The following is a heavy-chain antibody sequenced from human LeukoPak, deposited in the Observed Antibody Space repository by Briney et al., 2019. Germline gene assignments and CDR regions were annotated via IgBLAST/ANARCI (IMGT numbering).Heavy chain of an antibody. CDR1: GLTFSDYP. V-gene: IGHV3-23*01. J-gene: IGHJ1*01. CDR3: AKENYDYSKYQH. D-gene: IGHD4-11*01. Sequence: GGSLRLSCGGSGLTFSDYPMSWVRRAAGRGLEWVSVISGSGTSTNYADPVKGRFTISRDNSKNVLYLQMNSLRAEDTAVYYCAKENYDYSKYQHWGQGTLVTVSS. CDR2: ISGSGTST.